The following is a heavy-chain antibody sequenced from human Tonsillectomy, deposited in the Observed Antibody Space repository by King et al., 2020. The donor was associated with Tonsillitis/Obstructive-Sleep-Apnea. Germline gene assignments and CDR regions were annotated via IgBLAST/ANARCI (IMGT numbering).Heavy chain of an antibody. J-gene: IGHJ6*03. CDR2: VWYDGSNK. Sequence: QLVQSGGGVVQPGRSLRLSCTASGFTFSNFGMHWVRQAPGNGLEWVAMVWYDGSNKHHADPVKGRFAISRDNSKNTLFLQMNNLRAEDTAVYYCARDVDWYLDVWGKGTTVTVSS. D-gene: IGHD3-9*01. V-gene: IGHV3-33*01. CDR1: GFTFSNFG. CDR3: ARDVDWYLDV.